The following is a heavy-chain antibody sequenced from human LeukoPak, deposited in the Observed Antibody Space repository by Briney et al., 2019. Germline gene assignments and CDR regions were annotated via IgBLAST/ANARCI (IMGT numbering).Heavy chain of an antibody. CDR1: GFTFSSYA. CDR3: AAAVNTGRAEHY. D-gene: IGHD4-17*01. CDR2: ISGSGGST. Sequence: GGSLRLSCAASGFTFSSYAMSWVRHDPGKGLEWVSAISGSGGSTYYADSVKGRFTISRDNSKNTLFLHINSLSVEDTAVYYCAAAVNTGRAEHYWGQGTLVTVSS. V-gene: IGHV3-23*01. J-gene: IGHJ4*02.